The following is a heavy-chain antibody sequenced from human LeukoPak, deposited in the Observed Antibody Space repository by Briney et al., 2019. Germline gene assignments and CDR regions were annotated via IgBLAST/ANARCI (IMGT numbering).Heavy chain of an antibody. Sequence: GASVKVSCKASGYTFTSYYMHWVRQAPGQGLEWMGGIIPIFGTANYAQKFQGRVTITADESTSTAYMELSSLRSEDTAVYYCARAEYSSSSDWFDPWGQGTLVTVSS. J-gene: IGHJ5*02. V-gene: IGHV1-69*13. CDR2: IIPIFGTA. D-gene: IGHD6-6*01. CDR1: GYTFTSYY. CDR3: ARAEYSSSSDWFDP.